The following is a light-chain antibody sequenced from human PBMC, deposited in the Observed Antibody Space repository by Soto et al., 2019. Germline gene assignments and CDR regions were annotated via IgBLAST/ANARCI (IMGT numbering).Light chain of an antibody. V-gene: IGKV3-20*01. CDR3: QQYGSSSGWT. CDR1: QAVTNNL. CDR2: GAS. J-gene: IGKJ1*01. Sequence: EIVLTQSPGTLSLSPGERATLSCRASQAVTNNLLAWYQQSLCQAPRLLIYGASNRATGIPDRFSGSGSGTAFTLTISSLEPEDFAVYYCQQYGSSSGWTFGQGTKVDVK.